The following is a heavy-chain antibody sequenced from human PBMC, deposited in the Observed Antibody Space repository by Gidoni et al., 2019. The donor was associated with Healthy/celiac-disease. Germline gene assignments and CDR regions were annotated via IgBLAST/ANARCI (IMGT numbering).Heavy chain of an antibody. CDR3: ARGNEGYYDSSGSPDYYYYYYGMDV. Sequence: QVQLVQSGAEVKKPGASVQVSCKASGYPFTSYDINGVRQATGQGLEWMGWMNPNSGNTGYAQKFQGRVTMTRNTSISTAYMELSSLRSEDTAVYYCARGNEGYYDSSGSPDYYYYYYGMDVWGQGTTVTVSS. V-gene: IGHV1-8*01. CDR2: MNPNSGNT. J-gene: IGHJ6*02. CDR1: GYPFTSYD. D-gene: IGHD3-22*01.